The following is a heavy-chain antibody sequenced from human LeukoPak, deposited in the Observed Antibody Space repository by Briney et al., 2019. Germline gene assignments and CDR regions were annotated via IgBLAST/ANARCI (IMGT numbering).Heavy chain of an antibody. D-gene: IGHD1-26*01. CDR2: VSLAGQT. CDR3: SRESGAFCPFGY. Sequence: GTLSLTCDVSGGSISNTNWWSWVRQPPGQGLERIGEVSLAGQTNYNPSLNGRVTMSLDESSYQLSLKLTSVTAADTAIYYCSRESGAFCPFGYWGQGTLVIVPS. CDR1: GGSISNTNW. V-gene: IGHV4-4*02. J-gene: IGHJ4*02.